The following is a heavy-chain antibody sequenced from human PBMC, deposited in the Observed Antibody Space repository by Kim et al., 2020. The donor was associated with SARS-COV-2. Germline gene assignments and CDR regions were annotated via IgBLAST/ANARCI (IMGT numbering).Heavy chain of an antibody. V-gene: IGHV1-69*04. J-gene: IGHJ4*02. Sequence: AQKFQGRVPITADKSTSPAYMELSSLRSEDTAVYYCATEMATITPYYFDYWGQGTLVTVSS. D-gene: IGHD5-12*01. CDR3: ATEMATITPYYFDY.